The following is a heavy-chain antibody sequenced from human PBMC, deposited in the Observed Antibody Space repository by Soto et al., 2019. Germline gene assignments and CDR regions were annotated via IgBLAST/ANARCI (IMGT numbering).Heavy chain of an antibody. CDR1: GGSISSSSYY. V-gene: IGHV4-39*01. J-gene: IGHJ4*02. Sequence: SETLSLTCTVSGGSISSSSYYWGWIRQPPGKGLEWIGSIYYSGSTYHNPSLKSRVTISVDTSKNQFSLKLSSVTAADTAVYYCARHWSYYYDSSGYSTTPGVGYFDYWGQGTLVTVSS. CDR2: IYYSGST. CDR3: ARHWSYYYDSSGYSTTPGVGYFDY. D-gene: IGHD3-22*01.